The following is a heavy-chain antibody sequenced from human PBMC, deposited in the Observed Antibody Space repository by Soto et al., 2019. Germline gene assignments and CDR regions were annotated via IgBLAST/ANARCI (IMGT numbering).Heavy chain of an antibody. J-gene: IGHJ4*02. V-gene: IGHV4-4*07. D-gene: IGHD1-26*01. CDR3: ARTVGAAYYFDF. Sequence: SETLSLTCNVSGDSMTKYYWSWIRQPAGKGLEWIGRIYTSGSTDYNPSLKSRVTMSIDTSNKHFSLNLKSVTAADTAVYYCARTVGAAYYFDFWGQGALVTVSS. CDR2: IYTSGST. CDR1: GDSMTKYY.